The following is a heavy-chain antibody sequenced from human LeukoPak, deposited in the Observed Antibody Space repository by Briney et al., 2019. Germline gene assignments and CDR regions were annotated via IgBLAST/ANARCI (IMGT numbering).Heavy chain of an antibody. J-gene: IGHJ4*02. CDR3: ARDVAAAGSDY. D-gene: IGHD6-13*01. Sequence: SETLSLTCTVSGGSVSSGSYCWSWIRQPPGKGLEWIGYIYYSGSTNYNPSLKSRVTISVDTSKNQFSLKLSSVTAADTAVYYCARDVAAAGSDYWGQGTLVTVSS. CDR1: GGSVSSGSYC. CDR2: IYYSGST. V-gene: IGHV4-61*01.